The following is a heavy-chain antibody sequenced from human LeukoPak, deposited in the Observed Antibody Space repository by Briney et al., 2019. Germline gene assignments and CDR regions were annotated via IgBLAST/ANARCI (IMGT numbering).Heavy chain of an antibody. V-gene: IGHV4-59*11. CDR3: VKVGYGSGTWGWFDP. CDR2: IYPGGSI. D-gene: IGHD3-10*01. CDR1: GASITGHH. Sequence: SETLSLTCTVTGASITGHHWSWIRQPPGKGLECIGYIYPGGSIDYSPSLKSRASISGDSSKNLLSLNLTSVTAADTAMYYCVKVGYGSGTWGWFDPWGQGTLVSVS. J-gene: IGHJ5*02.